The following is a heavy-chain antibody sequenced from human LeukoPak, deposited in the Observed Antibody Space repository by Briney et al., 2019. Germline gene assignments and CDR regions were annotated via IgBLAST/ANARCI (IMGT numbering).Heavy chain of an antibody. CDR1: GYTFTSHY. D-gene: IGHD6-13*01. Sequence: ASVKVSCKASGYTFTSHYMHWVRQAPGQGLEWMGIINPTSGSTSYAQNFQGRVTMIRDTSTSTVYMELSSLTSEDTAVYYCARGGSYSSSWSYFDYWGQGTLVTVSS. V-gene: IGHV1-46*01. CDR2: INPTSGST. J-gene: IGHJ4*02. CDR3: ARGGSYSSSWSYFDY.